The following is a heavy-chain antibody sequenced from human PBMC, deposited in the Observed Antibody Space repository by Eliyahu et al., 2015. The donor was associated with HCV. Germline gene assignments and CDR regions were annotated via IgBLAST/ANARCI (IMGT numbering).Heavy chain of an antibody. D-gene: IGHD1-1*01. V-gene: IGHV3-30*18. CDR2: ISYDGSNK. CDR1: GFTFSSYG. CDR3: AKGVTTDAFDI. J-gene: IGHJ3*02. Sequence: QVQLVESGGGVVQPGRSLRLSCAAXGFTFSSYGMHWVRQAPGKGLEWVAVISYDGSNKYYADSVKGRFTISRDNSKNTLYLQMNSLRAEDTAVYYCAKGVTTDAFDIWGQGTMVTVSS.